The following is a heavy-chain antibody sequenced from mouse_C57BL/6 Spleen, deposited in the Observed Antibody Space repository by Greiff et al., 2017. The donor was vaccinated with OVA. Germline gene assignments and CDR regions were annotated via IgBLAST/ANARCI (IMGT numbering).Heavy chain of an antibody. Sequence: QVQLQQPGAELVKPGASVKMSCKASGYTFTSYWITWVKQRPGQGLEWIGDIYPGSGSTNYNEKFKSKATLTVDTSSSTAYMQLSSLTSEDSAVYYCARCDGYYVYFDYWGQGTTLTVSS. D-gene: IGHD2-3*01. V-gene: IGHV1-55*01. CDR1: GYTFTSYW. CDR3: ARCDGYYVYFDY. J-gene: IGHJ2*01. CDR2: IYPGSGST.